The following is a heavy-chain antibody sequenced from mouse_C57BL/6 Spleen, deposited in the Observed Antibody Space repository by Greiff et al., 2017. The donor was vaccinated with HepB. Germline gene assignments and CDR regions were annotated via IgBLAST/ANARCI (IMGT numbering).Heavy chain of an antibody. D-gene: IGHD1-1*01. Sequence: QVQLKQPGAELVKPGASVKLSCKASGYTFTSYWMHWVKQRPGQGLEWIGMIHPNSGSTNYNEKFKSKATLTVDKSSSTAYMQLSSLTSEDSAVYYCARNSPLITTVVEYYFDYWGQGTTLTVSS. CDR1: GYTFTSYW. CDR3: ARNSPLITTVVEYYFDY. V-gene: IGHV1-64*01. CDR2: IHPNSGST. J-gene: IGHJ2*01.